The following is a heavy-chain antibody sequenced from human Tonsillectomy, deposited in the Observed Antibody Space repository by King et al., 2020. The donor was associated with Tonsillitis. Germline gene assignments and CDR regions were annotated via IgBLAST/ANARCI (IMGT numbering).Heavy chain of an antibody. J-gene: IGHJ4*02. D-gene: IGHD6-19*01. Sequence: VQLVESGGGLVQPGGSLRLSCAASGFTFTRSWMHWVRQAPGKGLLWASRIKINGGSTTYADSVKGRFTISRDNAKNTLYLQMNSLRAEDTAIYYCARDQSVAGPTTFDYWGQGALVTVSS. CDR1: GFTFTRSW. CDR2: IKINGGST. V-gene: IGHV3-74*01. CDR3: ARDQSVAGPTTFDY.